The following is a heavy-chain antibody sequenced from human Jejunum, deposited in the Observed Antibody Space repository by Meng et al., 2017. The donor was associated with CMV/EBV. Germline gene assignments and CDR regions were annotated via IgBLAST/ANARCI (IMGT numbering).Heavy chain of an antibody. CDR2: ISWESGSI. Sequence: WVRQAPGKGLEWVSGISWESGSIGYAESVKGRFTISRDNAKTSLYLQMNNLTAADTAFYYCAKDIRYCSGGACTPGNYDYFYGMDVWGQGTTVTVSS. J-gene: IGHJ6*02. CDR3: AKDIRYCSGGACTPGNYDYFYGMDV. V-gene: IGHV3-9*01. D-gene: IGHD2-15*01.